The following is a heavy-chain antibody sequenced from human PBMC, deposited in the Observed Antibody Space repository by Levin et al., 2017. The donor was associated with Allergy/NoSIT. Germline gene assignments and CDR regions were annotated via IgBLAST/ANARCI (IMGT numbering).Heavy chain of an antibody. CDR3: ARDLGVRDYYDSSGYSREGYYYGMDG. Sequence: PGESLKISCKASGGTFSSYAISWVRQAPGQGLEWMGGIIPIFGTANYAQKFQGRVTITADESTSTAYMELSSLRSEDTAVYYCARDLGVRDYYDSSGYSREGYYYGMDGWGQGTTVTVSS. J-gene: IGHJ6*02. CDR1: GGTFSSYA. CDR2: IIPIFGTA. V-gene: IGHV1-69*01. D-gene: IGHD3-22*01.